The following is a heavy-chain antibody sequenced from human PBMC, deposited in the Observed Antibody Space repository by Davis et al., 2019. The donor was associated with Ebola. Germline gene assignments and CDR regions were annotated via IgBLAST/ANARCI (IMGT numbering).Heavy chain of an antibody. J-gene: IGHJ6*02. CDR3: ARSPLPFYYYGMDV. CDR1: GGSISSYY. Sequence: SETLSLTCTVSGGSISSYYWSWIRQPPGKGLEWIGYIYYSGSTNYNPSLKSRVTISVDTSKNHFSLKLSSVTAADTAVYYCARSPLPFYYYGMDVWGQGTTVTVSS. V-gene: IGHV4-59*08. CDR2: IYYSGST.